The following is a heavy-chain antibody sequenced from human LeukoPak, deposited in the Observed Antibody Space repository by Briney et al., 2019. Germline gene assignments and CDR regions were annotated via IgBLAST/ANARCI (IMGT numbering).Heavy chain of an antibody. CDR2: ISTYNGNT. CDR1: GYNFPSYG. CDR3: ARGRPHYYGPGSYEDH. D-gene: IGHD3-10*01. V-gene: IGHV1-18*01. Sequence: GASVKVSCKASGYNFPSYGINWVRQAPGQGLEWMGWISTYNGNTNYAQKLQGRVTMTTDTSTTTAYMELRSLRSDDTAVYYCARGRPHYYGPGSYEDHWGQGTPVTVSS. J-gene: IGHJ4*02.